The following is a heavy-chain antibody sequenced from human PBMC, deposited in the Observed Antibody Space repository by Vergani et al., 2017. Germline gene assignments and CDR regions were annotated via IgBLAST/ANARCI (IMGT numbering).Heavy chain of an antibody. V-gene: IGHV1-18*01. CDR2: ISAYNGNT. Sequence: QVQLVHSGAEVKKPGASVTVSCKASGGTFSSYAISWVRPAPGQGLEWMGGISAYNGNTKYAQKLQGRVTMTTDTSTSTAYMELRSLSSDDTAVYYCARDRWDIVVVPAAMRADYYYYGMDVWGQGTTVTVSS. CDR1: GGTFSSYA. J-gene: IGHJ6*02. CDR3: ARDRWDIVVVPAAMRADYYYYGMDV. D-gene: IGHD2-2*01.